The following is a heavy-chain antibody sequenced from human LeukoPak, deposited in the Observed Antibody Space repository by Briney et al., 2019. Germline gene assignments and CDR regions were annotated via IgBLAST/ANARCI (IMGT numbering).Heavy chain of an antibody. CDR1: GFTFSSYV. CDR2: ISGTSSYI. D-gene: IGHD1-7*01. CDR3: AREARRTTHYFDY. Sequence: PGGSLRLSCAASGFTFSSYVMTWVRQAPGKGLEWVSSISGTSSYIYYADSVKGRFTISRDNANNSLYLQMNSLRAEDTAVYYCAREARRTTHYFDYWGQGALVTVSS. V-gene: IGHV3-21*01. J-gene: IGHJ4*02.